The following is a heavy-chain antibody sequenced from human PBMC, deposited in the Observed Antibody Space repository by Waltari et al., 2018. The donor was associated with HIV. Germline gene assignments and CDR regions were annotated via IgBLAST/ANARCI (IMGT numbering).Heavy chain of an antibody. Sequence: EVQLVESGGVVVQPGGSLRLSCAASGFTFDDYTMPWVGQAPGKGLEWVSLISWDGCSTYYADSVKGRFTISRDNSKNSLYLQMNSLRTEDTALYYCAKDSSGYVDYWGQGTLVTVSS. D-gene: IGHD3-22*01. J-gene: IGHJ4*02. V-gene: IGHV3-43*01. CDR2: ISWDGCST. CDR3: AKDSSGYVDY. CDR1: GFTFDDYT.